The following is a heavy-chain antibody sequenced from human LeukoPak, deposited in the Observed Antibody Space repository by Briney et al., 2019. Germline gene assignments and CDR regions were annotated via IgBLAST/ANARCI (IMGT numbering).Heavy chain of an antibody. J-gene: IGHJ4*02. CDR1: GGAFSSYA. CDR2: IIPIFGTA. V-gene: IGHV1-69*05. CDR3: AGNSSSWYFDY. Sequence: ASVKVSCKASGGAFSSYAISWVRQAPGQGLEWMGGIIPIFGTANYAQKFQGRVTITTDESTSTAYMELSSLRSEDTAVYYCAGNSSSWYFDYWGQGTLVTVSS. D-gene: IGHD6-13*01.